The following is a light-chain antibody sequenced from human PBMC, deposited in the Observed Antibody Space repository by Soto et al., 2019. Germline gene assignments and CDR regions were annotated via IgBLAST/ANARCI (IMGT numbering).Light chain of an antibody. CDR1: QSVSSS. J-gene: IGKJ2*01. CDR3: QHRTNWEYT. Sequence: EIVLTQSPATLSLSPGERATLSCRASQSVSSSLAWYQQKPGQAPRLLIYGASKRAPGIPVRFSASGSGTDFTLTISSLEPEDFAVYSCQHRTNWEYTFGQGTNVDIK. V-gene: IGKV3-11*01. CDR2: GAS.